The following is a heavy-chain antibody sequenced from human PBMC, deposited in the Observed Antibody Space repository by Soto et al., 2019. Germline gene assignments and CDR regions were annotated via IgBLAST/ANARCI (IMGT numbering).Heavy chain of an antibody. CDR2: GYHSVST. CDR1: GGSITDYY. D-gene: IGHD3-3*01. CDR3: ARNSRSWRLGYFDY. V-gene: IGHV4-59*12. Sequence: PSETLSLTCTVSGGSITDYYWSWIRQPPGKALEWIGYGYHSVSTYYNPSLKSRVTISVDRSKNQFSLKLSSVTAADTAVYYCARNSRSWRLGYFDYWGQGTLVTVSS. J-gene: IGHJ4*02.